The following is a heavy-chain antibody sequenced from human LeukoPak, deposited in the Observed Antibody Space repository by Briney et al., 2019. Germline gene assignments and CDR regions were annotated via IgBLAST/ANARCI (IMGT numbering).Heavy chain of an antibody. CDR1: GFTFSNAW. J-gene: IGHJ4*02. Sequence: QPGGSLRLSCAASGFTFSNAWMSWVRQAPGKGLEWVSYISSASGSIYYADSVKGRFTISRDNAKNSLSLQMNSLRAEDTAVYYCARLPAYCSSTSCYYDYWGQGTLVTVSS. D-gene: IGHD2-2*01. V-gene: IGHV3-48*04. CDR3: ARLPAYCSSTSCYYDY. CDR2: ISSASGSI.